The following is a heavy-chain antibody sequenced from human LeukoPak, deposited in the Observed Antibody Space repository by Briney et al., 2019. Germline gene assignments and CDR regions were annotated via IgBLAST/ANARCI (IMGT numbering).Heavy chain of an antibody. J-gene: IGHJ6*02. CDR3: ARDRELELLHYYGMDV. D-gene: IGHD1-7*01. V-gene: IGHV3-66*01. Sequence: PGGSLRLSCAASGFTVSGDCMSWVRQAPGKGLEWVSVIYSDGSSYYAASVKGRFTISRDNSKNKLYLQLKSLRAEDPAVYYCARDRELELLHYYGMDVWGQRTTVTVSS. CDR1: GFTVSGDC. CDR2: IYSDGSS.